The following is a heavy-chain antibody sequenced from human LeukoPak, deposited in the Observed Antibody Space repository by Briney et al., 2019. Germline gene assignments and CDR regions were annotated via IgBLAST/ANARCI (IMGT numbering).Heavy chain of an antibody. CDR2: IYYSGST. CDR1: GGSISSSNYY. CDR3: ARHRYYYRSGSYYGAPYYMDV. V-gene: IGHV4-39*01. Sequence: SETLSLTCTVSGGSISSSNYYWGWIRQPPGKGLEWIGSIYYSGSTYYSLSLKSRVTISVDTSKNQFSLKRSSVTAADRAVYYCARHRYYYRSGSYYGAPYYMDVWGKGTTVTISS. D-gene: IGHD3-10*01. J-gene: IGHJ6*03.